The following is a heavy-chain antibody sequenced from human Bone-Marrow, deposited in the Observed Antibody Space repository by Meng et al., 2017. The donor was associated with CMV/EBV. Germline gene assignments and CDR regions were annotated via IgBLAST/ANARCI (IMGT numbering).Heavy chain of an antibody. Sequence: SETLSLTCAVYGPGGSNRNYYWNWIRRPPGKGLEWIGEINYDGTKNYNPSLKSRVTISVDTSKNQFSLKLSSVTAADTAVYYCASMYYYDSSGYYYSPTEPNDAFDIWGQGTMVTVSS. V-gene: IGHV4-34*01. CDR3: ASMYYYDSSGYYYSPTEPNDAFDI. J-gene: IGHJ3*02. CDR1: GGSNRNYY. CDR2: INYDGTK. D-gene: IGHD3-22*01.